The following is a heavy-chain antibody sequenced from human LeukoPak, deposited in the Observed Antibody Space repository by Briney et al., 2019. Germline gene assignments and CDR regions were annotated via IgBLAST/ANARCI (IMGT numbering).Heavy chain of an antibody. CDR2: MNPNSGNT. D-gene: IGHD3-22*01. Sequence: ASVKVSCKASGYTFTSYDINWVRQATGQGLEWMGWMNPNSGNTGYAQKFQGRVTMTRNTSISTAYMELSRMRSEDTAVYSCARDAPPNYYDSSGYDWFDPWGQGTLVTVSS. V-gene: IGHV1-8*02. J-gene: IGHJ5*02. CDR3: ARDAPPNYYDSSGYDWFDP. CDR1: GYTFTSYD.